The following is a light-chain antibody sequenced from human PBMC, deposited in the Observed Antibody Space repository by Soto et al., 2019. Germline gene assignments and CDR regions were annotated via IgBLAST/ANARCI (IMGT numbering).Light chain of an antibody. CDR2: GAS. V-gene: IGKV3-20*01. J-gene: IGKJ1*01. Sequence: EIVLTQSPGTLSLSPGERATLSCRASQSVSSSYLAWYQQKPGQAPRLLIYGASSRATGIPDRFSGSGSGTDFTLTISRLEPYEVAVYYCQQYGSAPWTFGQGTKVDIK. CDR3: QQYGSAPWT. CDR1: QSVSSSY.